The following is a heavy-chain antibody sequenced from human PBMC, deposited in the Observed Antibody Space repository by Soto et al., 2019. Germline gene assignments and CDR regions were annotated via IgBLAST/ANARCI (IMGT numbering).Heavy chain of an antibody. Sequence: ESGGGVVQPGRSLRLSCAAAGFTFSTYGMNWVRQAPGKGPEWVAIISSDGSETHYPDSVKGRFTISRDNSRSTLYLQMNSLIVEDTAVYYCARQESGTDYWGQGTLVTVSS. D-gene: IGHD1-26*01. CDR1: GFTFSTYG. CDR2: ISSDGSET. J-gene: IGHJ4*02. CDR3: ARQESGTDY. V-gene: IGHV3-30*03.